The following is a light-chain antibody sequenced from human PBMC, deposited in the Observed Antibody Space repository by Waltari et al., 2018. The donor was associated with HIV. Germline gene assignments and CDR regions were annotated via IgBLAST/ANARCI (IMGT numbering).Light chain of an antibody. J-gene: IGKJ4*01. V-gene: IGKV3-15*01. CDR3: QQYNNWLT. CDR2: DAS. Sequence: IVMTQSPATLSVSPGERATLSCRASQSVSNKLAWYQQKPGQAPRLLMYDASTRVTGIPARFSGSGSGIDFTLTISSLQSGDFAIYYCQQYNNWLTFGGGTKVEIK. CDR1: QSVSNK.